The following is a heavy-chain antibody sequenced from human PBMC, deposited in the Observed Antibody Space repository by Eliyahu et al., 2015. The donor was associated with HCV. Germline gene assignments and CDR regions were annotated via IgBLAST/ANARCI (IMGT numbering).Heavy chain of an antibody. CDR2: ISPNSGGT. CDR3: ARGSGISAAKPIAFDS. J-gene: IGHJ4*02. D-gene: IGHD6-13*01. Sequence: QVHLVQSGAEVKNPGASVXVSCAASGYTFTGXYIHWVRQAPGQGLEWMGWISPNSGGTSYAQKFQGRVTMTRDTSISTAYMELSSLTSDDTALYYCARGSGISAAKPIAFDSWGQGTLVTVSS. CDR1: GYTFTGXY. V-gene: IGHV1-2*02.